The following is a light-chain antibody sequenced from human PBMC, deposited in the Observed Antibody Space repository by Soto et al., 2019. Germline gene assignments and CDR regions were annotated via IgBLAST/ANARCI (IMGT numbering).Light chain of an antibody. CDR3: GTWDSSLTAVV. V-gene: IGLV1-51*01. CDR1: TTNIGKNY. Sequence: QSVLTQPPSVSAAPGQTVTISCSGSTTNIGKNYVSWYQQLPGTAPKLLIYDNHQRPSGIPDRFSGSKSGTSATLGITGLQTADEADYYCGTWDSSLTAVVFGGGTKLTVL. CDR2: DNH. J-gene: IGLJ3*02.